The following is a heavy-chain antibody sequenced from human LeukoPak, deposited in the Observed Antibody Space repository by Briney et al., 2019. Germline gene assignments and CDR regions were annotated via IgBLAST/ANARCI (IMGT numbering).Heavy chain of an antibody. Sequence: GGSLRLSCAASGFGFSSYEMNWVRQAPGKGVEWVSYISSSCSNIYYADSVKGRFPISRDNAKNSLYLQMNSLRAEDTAVYYCASQTGYCSSTSCSVDYWGQGTLVTVSS. V-gene: IGHV3-48*03. D-gene: IGHD2-2*01. CDR3: ASQTGYCSSTSCSVDY. CDR1: GFGFSSYE. J-gene: IGHJ4*02. CDR2: ISSSCSNI.